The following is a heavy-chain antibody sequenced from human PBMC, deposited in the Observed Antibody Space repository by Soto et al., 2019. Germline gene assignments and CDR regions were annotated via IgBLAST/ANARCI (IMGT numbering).Heavy chain of an antibody. D-gene: IGHD5-12*01. V-gene: IGHV1-69*02. Sequence: QVQLVQSGAELKKPGSSVKVSCMSSGGTLSSDSFSWVRQAPGQGLEWMGRIIPVLGIPNYAQKFQGRLTVSADRSTTNGYMKLSSLTSEDTAVYYCARVVDFYFDDWGQGTMVTVSS. CDR3: ARVVDFYFDD. CDR2: IIPVLGIP. J-gene: IGHJ4*02. CDR1: GGTLSSDS.